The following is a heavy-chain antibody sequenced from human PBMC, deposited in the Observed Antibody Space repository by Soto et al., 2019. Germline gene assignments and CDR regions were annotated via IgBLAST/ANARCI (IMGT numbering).Heavy chain of an antibody. D-gene: IGHD3-22*01. CDR3: ARSGATITMIVGRHADY. J-gene: IGHJ4*02. CDR2: ISSSSSTI. Sequence: GGSLRLSCAASGFTFSSYSMNWVRQAPGKGLEWVSYISSSSSTIYYADSVKGRFTISRDNAKNSLYLQMKSLGDEDTAVYYCARSGATITMIVGRHADYWGQGTLVTVSS. V-gene: IGHV3-48*02. CDR1: GFTFSSYS.